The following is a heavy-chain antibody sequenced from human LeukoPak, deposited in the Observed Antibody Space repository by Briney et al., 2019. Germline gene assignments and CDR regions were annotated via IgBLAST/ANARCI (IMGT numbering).Heavy chain of an antibody. CDR1: GFPFSSYE. CDR2: ISGSSGII. Sequence: GGSLRLSCAASGFPFSSYEMHWLRQAPGKGLEWVAHISGSSGIILYSDSVKGRFSVSRDNANNLLYLQMSSLRVEDTAVYYCAREKIPALVFDPWGQGTLVAASP. CDR3: AREKIPALVFDP. J-gene: IGHJ5*02. D-gene: IGHD6-13*01. V-gene: IGHV3-48*03.